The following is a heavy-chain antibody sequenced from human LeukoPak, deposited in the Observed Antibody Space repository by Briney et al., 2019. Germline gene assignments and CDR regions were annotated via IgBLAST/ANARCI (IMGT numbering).Heavy chain of an antibody. J-gene: IGHJ4*02. Sequence: KPSETLSLTCTVSGGSVTGYYWSWIRQPPGKGLEWIGYIHYSGSTNYNPSLKSRLTISVDTSKNQFSLRLSSVTAADTAVYYCARVLNSGYSDYWGQGTLVTVSA. CDR3: ARVLNSGYSDY. CDR1: GGSVTGYY. V-gene: IGHV4-59*02. D-gene: IGHD1-26*01. CDR2: IHYSGST.